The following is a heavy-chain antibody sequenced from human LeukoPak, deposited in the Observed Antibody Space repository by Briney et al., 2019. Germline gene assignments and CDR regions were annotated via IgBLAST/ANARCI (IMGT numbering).Heavy chain of an antibody. J-gene: IGHJ4*02. Sequence: ASVKVSCKASGYTFTDYYMHWVRQAPGQGLEWMGWINPNSGGTNYAQKFQGRVTMTRDTSISTVYMEMSRLRSDDMAVYYCARDGGMAGEYFFDYWGQGTLVTVSS. V-gene: IGHV1-2*02. CDR2: INPNSGGT. D-gene: IGHD3-16*01. CDR3: ARDGGMAGEYFFDY. CDR1: GYTFTDYY.